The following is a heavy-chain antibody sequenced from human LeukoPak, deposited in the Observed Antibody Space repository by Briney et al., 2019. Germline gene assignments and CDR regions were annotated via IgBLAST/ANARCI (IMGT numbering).Heavy chain of an antibody. D-gene: IGHD6-6*01. Sequence: SETLSLTCAVSGDSITSSVWWSWVRQSPGKGLEWIGEIYHSGSTNYNPSLRSRVTISVDESKDQFPLKLTSVTAADTAVYYCVREGQLANYNWFDPWGQGTLVTVSS. CDR1: GDSITSSVW. V-gene: IGHV4-4*02. CDR2: IYHSGST. J-gene: IGHJ5*02. CDR3: VREGQLANYNWFDP.